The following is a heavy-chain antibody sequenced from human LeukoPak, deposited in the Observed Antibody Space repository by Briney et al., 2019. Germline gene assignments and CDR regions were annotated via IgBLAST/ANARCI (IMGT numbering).Heavy chain of an antibody. J-gene: IGHJ5*02. Sequence: ASVKVSCKASGYTFTGYYMHWVRQAPGQGLEWMGWINPNSGGTNYARKFQGRVTMTRDTSISTAYMELSRLGSDDTAVYYCASSAGYCSGGSCYYWFDPWGQGTLVTVSS. V-gene: IGHV1-2*02. CDR1: GYTFTGYY. CDR3: ASSAGYCSGGSCYYWFDP. CDR2: INPNSGGT. D-gene: IGHD2-15*01.